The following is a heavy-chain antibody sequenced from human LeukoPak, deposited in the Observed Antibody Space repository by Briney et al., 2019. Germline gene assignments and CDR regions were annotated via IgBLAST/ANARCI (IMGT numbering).Heavy chain of an antibody. Sequence: GGSLRPSCAVSGFTFSSYSMNWVRQAPGKGLEWISYISSGSRTIYYGDSVKGRFTVSRDNAKNSLYLQMRGLRAEDTAVYYCARESISGHRDFDYWGKGTLVTVSS. V-gene: IGHV3-48*01. CDR3: ARESISGHRDFDY. J-gene: IGHJ4*02. D-gene: IGHD1-26*01. CDR1: GFTFSSYS. CDR2: ISSGSRTI.